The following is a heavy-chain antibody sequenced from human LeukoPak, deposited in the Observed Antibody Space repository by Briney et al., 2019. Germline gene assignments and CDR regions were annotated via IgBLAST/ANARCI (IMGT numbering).Heavy chain of an antibody. J-gene: IGHJ4*02. Sequence: SETLSLTCTVPGGSISSYYWSWIRQPPGKGLEWIGYIYYSGSTNYNPSLKSRVTISVDTSKNQFPLKLSSVTAADTAVYYCARGGALCSSTSCYATFDFDYWGQGTLVTVSS. CDR1: GGSISSYY. V-gene: IGHV4-59*12. CDR3: ARGGALCSSTSCYATFDFDY. D-gene: IGHD2-2*01. CDR2: IYYSGST.